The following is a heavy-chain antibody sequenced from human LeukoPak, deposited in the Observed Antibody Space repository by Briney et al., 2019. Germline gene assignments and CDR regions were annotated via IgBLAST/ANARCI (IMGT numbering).Heavy chain of an antibody. Sequence: SETLSLTCTVSGGSISSSSYYWGWIRQPPGKGLEWIGSIYYSGSTYYNPSLKSRVTISVDTSKNQFSLKLSSVTAADTAVYYCARDWSLYRAILAAAGKRGWFDPWGQGTLVTVSS. J-gene: IGHJ5*02. CDR2: IYYSGST. CDR1: GGSISSSSYY. D-gene: IGHD6-13*01. V-gene: IGHV4-39*07. CDR3: ARDWSLYRAILAAAGKRGWFDP.